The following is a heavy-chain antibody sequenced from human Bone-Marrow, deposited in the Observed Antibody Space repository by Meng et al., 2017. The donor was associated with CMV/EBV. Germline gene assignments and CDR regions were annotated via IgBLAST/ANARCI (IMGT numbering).Heavy chain of an antibody. J-gene: IGHJ4*02. D-gene: IGHD2-2*01. CDR1: GFTASSNY. Sequence: GGSLRLSCAASGFTASSNYMSWVRQAPGKGLEWVSVIYSGGSTYYADSVKGRFTISRDNSKNTLYLQMNSLRAEDTAVYYCAKGGGVAPAAHKLSYYFDYWGQGTLVTVSS. CDR3: AKGGGVAPAAHKLSYYFDY. V-gene: IGHV3-66*02. CDR2: IYSGGST.